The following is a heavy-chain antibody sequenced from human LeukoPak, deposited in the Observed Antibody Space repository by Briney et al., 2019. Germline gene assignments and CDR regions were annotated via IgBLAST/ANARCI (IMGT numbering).Heavy chain of an antibody. Sequence: SGGSLRLSCAASGFPFNSYAMRWVRQPPGKGLEWVSAISGSGGSTYYPDSVKGRFTITRANSKNTLYLQMNSLRAEDPAASYCVSVSPGPWDEGTLVTVSS. V-gene: IGHV3-23*01. CDR1: GFPFNSYA. D-gene: IGHD5/OR15-5a*01. CDR2: ISGSGGST. J-gene: IGHJ5*02. CDR3: VSVSPGP.